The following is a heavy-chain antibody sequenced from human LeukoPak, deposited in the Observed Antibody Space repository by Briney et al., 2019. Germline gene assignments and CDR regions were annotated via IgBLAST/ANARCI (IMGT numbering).Heavy chain of an antibody. CDR1: GFSFSAYW. Sequence: PPGGSLRLSCAASGFSFSAYWMHWVRPAPGKGLEWVSRINEDATTITYADSVKGRFIISRDNSKKSLYLQMNNLRAEDTAVYYCVRDLILVWTPGDDFDFWGQGTLVSVSS. CDR3: VRDLILVWTPGDDFDF. J-gene: IGHJ4*02. V-gene: IGHV3-74*01. CDR2: INEDATTI. D-gene: IGHD3-16*01.